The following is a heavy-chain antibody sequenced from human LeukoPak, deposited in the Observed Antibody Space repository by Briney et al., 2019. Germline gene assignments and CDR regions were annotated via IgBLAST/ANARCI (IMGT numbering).Heavy chain of an antibody. J-gene: IGHJ4*02. V-gene: IGHV3-21*01. D-gene: IGHD2-2*01. CDR2: ISSSSSYI. CDR1: GFTFSSYS. Sequence: GGSLRLSCAASGFTFSSYSMNWVRQAPGKGLEWVSSISSSSSYIYYADSVKGRFTISRDNAKNSLYLQMNSLRAEDTAVYYCAKDQGSTSPGGDYWGQGTLVTVSS. CDR3: AKDQGSTSPGGDY.